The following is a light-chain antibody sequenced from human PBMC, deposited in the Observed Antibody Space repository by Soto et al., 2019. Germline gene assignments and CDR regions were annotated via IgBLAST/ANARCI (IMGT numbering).Light chain of an antibody. CDR3: QPYHNWPRT. CDR2: GAS. V-gene: IGKV3-15*01. J-gene: IGKJ1*01. Sequence: EIVMTQSPATLSVSPGERATLSCRASPSVSSNLAWYQQKPGQAPRRLIYGASTRATGIPARFSGSGSGTEFTLTISSLQSEDFAAYYCQPYHNWPRTFGQGTKVEIK. CDR1: PSVSSN.